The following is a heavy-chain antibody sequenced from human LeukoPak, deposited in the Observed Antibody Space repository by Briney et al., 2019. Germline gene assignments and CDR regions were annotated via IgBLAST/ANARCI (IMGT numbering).Heavy chain of an antibody. CDR2: ISYDGSNK. Sequence: RGSLRLSCAASGLTVSSYAIDWGRRAPGRGLERVVVISYDGSNKYYADSVKGRVTISRDNTKNTLYLQMNSLRAEDTAVYYCARDRVPYGNYYYYGMDVWGQGTTVTVSS. V-gene: IGHV3-30-3*01. CDR1: GLTVSSYA. CDR3: ARDRVPYGNYYYYGMDV. J-gene: IGHJ6*02. D-gene: IGHD3-10*01.